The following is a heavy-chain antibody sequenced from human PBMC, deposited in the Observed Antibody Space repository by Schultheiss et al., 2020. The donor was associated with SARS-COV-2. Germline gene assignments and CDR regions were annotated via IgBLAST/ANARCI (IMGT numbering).Heavy chain of an antibody. CDR1: GGSIRGTNYY. CDR2: IYHSGST. D-gene: IGHD4-17*01. Sequence: WETLSLTCSVSGGSIRGTNYYWGWIRQSPGKGLEWIGSIYHSGSTYYNPSLKSRVTISVDTSKNQFSLKLSSVTAADTAVYYCANGTVSDYFDYWGQGNLVTVSS. J-gene: IGHJ4*02. V-gene: IGHV4-39*01. CDR3: ANGTVSDYFDY.